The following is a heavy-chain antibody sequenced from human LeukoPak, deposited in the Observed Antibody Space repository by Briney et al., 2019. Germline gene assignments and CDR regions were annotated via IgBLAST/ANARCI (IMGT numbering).Heavy chain of an antibody. V-gene: IGHV4-39*01. CDR2: IYYSGST. Sequence: SETLSLTCTVSGGSISSSSYHWGWIRQPPGKGLEWIGSIYYSGSTYYNPSLKSRATISVDTSKNQFSLKLSSVTAADTAVYYCARQKGYCSGGSCYDRFDPWGQGTLVTVSS. CDR1: GGSISSSSYH. J-gene: IGHJ5*02. CDR3: ARQKGYCSGGSCYDRFDP. D-gene: IGHD2-15*01.